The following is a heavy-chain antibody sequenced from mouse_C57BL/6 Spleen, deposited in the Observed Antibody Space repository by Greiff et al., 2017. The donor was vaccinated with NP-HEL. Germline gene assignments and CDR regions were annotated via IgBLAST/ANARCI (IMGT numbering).Heavy chain of an antibody. J-gene: IGHJ2*01. V-gene: IGHV1-50*01. CDR3: ATGYGSSYLDY. CDR1: GYTFTSYW. Sequence: QVQLQQPGAELVKPGASVKLSCKASGYTFTSYWMQWVKQRPGQGLEWIGEIDPSDSYTNYNQKFKGKATLTVDTSSSTAYMQLSSLTSEDSAVYYCATGYGSSYLDYWGQGTTLTVSS. CDR2: IDPSDSYT. D-gene: IGHD1-1*01.